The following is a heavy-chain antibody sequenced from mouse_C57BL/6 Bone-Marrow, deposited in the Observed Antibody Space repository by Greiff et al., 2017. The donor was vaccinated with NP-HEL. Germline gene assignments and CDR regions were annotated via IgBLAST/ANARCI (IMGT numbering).Heavy chain of an antibody. J-gene: IGHJ4*01. Sequence: VHVKQSGPELVKPGASVKISCKASGYSFTGYYMHWVKQSHGNILDWIGYIYPYNGVSSYNQKFKGKATLTVDKSSSTAYMELRSLTSEDSAVYYCARSVYGNYDAMDYWGQGTSVTVSS. CDR1: GYSFTGYY. CDR2: IYPYNGVS. CDR3: ARSVYGNYDAMDY. V-gene: IGHV1-31*01. D-gene: IGHD2-10*02.